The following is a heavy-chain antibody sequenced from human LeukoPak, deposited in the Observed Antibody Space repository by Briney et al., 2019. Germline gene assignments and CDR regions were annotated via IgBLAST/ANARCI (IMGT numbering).Heavy chain of an antibody. D-gene: IGHD6-19*01. CDR3: ASLGYSSARGDY. J-gene: IGHJ4*02. CDR1: GFTFSSYA. V-gene: IGHV3-23*01. CDR2: ISGSGGST. Sequence: GGSLRLSCAASGFTFSSYAMSWVRQAPGKGLEWVSAISGSGGSTYYADSVKGRFTISRDNAKNTLYLQMNSLRAEDTAVYYCASLGYSSARGDYWGQGTLVTVSS.